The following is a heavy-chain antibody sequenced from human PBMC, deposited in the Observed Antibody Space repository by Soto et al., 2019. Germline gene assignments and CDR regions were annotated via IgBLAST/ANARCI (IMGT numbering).Heavy chain of an antibody. D-gene: IGHD3-22*01. Sequence: GGSLRLSCAASGFTFSSYAMSWVRQAPGKGLEWASAISGSGGSTYYADSVKGRFTISRDNSKNTLYLQMNSLRAEDTAVYYCAKVYYYDSKGYSSKRDLFDYRRRGTLVTVSS. J-gene: IGHJ4*02. V-gene: IGHV3-23*01. CDR2: ISGSGGST. CDR1: GFTFSSYA. CDR3: AKVYYYDSKGYSSKRDLFDY.